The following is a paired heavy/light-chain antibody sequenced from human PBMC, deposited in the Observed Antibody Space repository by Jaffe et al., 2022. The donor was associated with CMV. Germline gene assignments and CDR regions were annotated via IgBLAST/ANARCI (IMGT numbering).Light chain of an antibody. CDR3: LQHDSYPLT. J-gene: IGKJ4*01. Sequence: DIQMTQSPSAMSASVGDRVTITCRASQGISNSLAWFQQKPGKVPQRLIYAASSLHSGVPSRFSGSGSGTEFTLTISSLQPEDFATYYCLQHDSYPLTFGGGTKVEIK. V-gene: IGKV1-17*03. CDR2: AAS. CDR1: QGISNS.
Heavy chain of an antibody. CDR1: GFIFSDHY. CDR3: TRGSSGSDWLSSDWFDP. Sequence: EVQLVESGGGLVQPGGSLRLSCAASGFIFSDHYMDWVRQAPGKGLEWVGRIRNKANGHTTEYAASVKGRFTISRDDSKNSLYLQMNSLGTEDTAVYHCTRGSSGSDWLSSDWFDPWGQGTQVTVSS. V-gene: IGHV3-72*01. J-gene: IGHJ5*02. CDR2: IRNKANGHTT. D-gene: IGHD2-21*02.